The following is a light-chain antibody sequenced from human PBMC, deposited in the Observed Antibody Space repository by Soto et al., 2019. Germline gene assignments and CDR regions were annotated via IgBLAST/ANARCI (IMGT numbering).Light chain of an antibody. CDR2: GVF. V-gene: IGKV3-20*01. Sequence: ENVLTQSPGTVSLSPGERATLSCRASQGVTSNHLAWYQQKPGQAPRLLIYGVFNRATGIPDRFSGSGSGTDFTLTITRLEPEDSAVYFWQHYDGSPRTFGQGTKLEIK. CDR1: QGVTSNH. J-gene: IGKJ2*01. CDR3: QHYDGSPRT.